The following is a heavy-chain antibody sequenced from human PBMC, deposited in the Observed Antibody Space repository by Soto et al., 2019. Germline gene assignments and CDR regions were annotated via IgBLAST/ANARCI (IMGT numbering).Heavy chain of an antibody. CDR1: GGSFGSYS. J-gene: IGHJ4*02. D-gene: IGHD3-22*01. Sequence: QVQLQQSGPGLVKPSETLSLTCAVSGGSFGSYSWNWIRQPPGKGLEWIGKIYNSGSTGYNPSLKSRVSLSIDTSKSQLSLNLSAVTAADTAVYYWARDGFYIDGSGPRDDGFDYWGQGTLVTVSA. CDR3: ARDGFYIDGSGPRDDGFDY. V-gene: IGHV4-59*01. CDR2: IYNSGST.